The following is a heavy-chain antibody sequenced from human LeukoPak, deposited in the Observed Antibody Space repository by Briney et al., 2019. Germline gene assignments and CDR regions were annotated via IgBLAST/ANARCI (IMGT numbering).Heavy chain of an antibody. Sequence: SETLSLTCAVYGGSLSGSYWSWIRQPPGKGLEWIGEINHSGSTNYNPSLKSRVTISVDTSKNQFSLKLSSVTAADTAVYYCARASLDGMDVWGQGTTVTVSS. CDR1: GGSLSGSY. J-gene: IGHJ6*02. CDR2: INHSGST. V-gene: IGHV4-34*01. CDR3: ARASLDGMDV.